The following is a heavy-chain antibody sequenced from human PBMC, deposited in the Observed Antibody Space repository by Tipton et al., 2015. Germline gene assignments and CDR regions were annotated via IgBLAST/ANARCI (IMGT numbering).Heavy chain of an antibody. CDR3: ARDGPYSSTWDFDY. CDR2: LYFSGNT. V-gene: IGHV4-38-2*02. Sequence: LRLSCAVSAYSISTDYYWVWIRQPPGKGLEWIGSLYFSGNTNYNPSLKSRVTISVDKSKNQFSLKLSSVTAADTAVYYCARDGPYSSTWDFDYWGQGTLVTVSS. D-gene: IGHD6-13*01. CDR1: AYSISTDYY. J-gene: IGHJ4*02.